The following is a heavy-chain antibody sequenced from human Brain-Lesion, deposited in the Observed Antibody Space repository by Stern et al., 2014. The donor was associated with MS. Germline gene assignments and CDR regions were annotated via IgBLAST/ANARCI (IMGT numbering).Heavy chain of an antibody. CDR2: IKQDGSEK. CDR3: ARGRDYFGP. J-gene: IGHJ4*02. Sequence: EVQLLQSGGGLAQPGGSLRLSCAASGLSFSDSWMSWVRQAPGKGLEWVAYIKQDGSEKYYLDSVKGRFTISRDNTKNSLSLQMNSLRAEDTAFYYCARGRDYFGPWGQGTLVTVSS. CDR1: GLSFSDSW. V-gene: IGHV3-7*01.